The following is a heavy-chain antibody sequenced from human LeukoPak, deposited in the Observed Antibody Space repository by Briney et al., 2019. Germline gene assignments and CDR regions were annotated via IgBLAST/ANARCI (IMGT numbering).Heavy chain of an antibody. V-gene: IGHV3-23*01. CDR3: AKGNVVVVPAAGLDY. D-gene: IGHD2-2*01. J-gene: IGHJ4*02. CDR1: GFTFNIYA. CDR2: ISGSGGST. Sequence: GGSLRLSCAASGFTFNIYAMSWVRQAPGKGLEWVSAISGSGGSTYYADSVKGRFTIPRDNSKNTLYLQMNSLRAEDTAVYYCAKGNVVVVPAAGLDYWGQGTLVTVSS.